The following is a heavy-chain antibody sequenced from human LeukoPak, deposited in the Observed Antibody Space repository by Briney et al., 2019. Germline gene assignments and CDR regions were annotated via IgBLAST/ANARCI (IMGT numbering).Heavy chain of an antibody. D-gene: IGHD5-18*01. J-gene: IGHJ4*02. CDR1: GFTFSSYA. Sequence: GGSLRLSCAASGFTFSSYAMSWVRQAPGKGLEWVSAISGSGGSTYYADSVKGRFTISRDNSKSTLYLQMNSLRAEDTAVYYCAKPLSGYSYSLTRPFDYWGQGTLVTVSS. CDR2: ISGSGGST. CDR3: AKPLSGYSYSLTRPFDY. V-gene: IGHV3-23*01.